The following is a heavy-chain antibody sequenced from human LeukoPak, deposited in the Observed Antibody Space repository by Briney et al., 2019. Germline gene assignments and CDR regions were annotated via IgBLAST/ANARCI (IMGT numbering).Heavy chain of an antibody. CDR2: IWYDGSNK. J-gene: IGHJ3*02. D-gene: IGHD6-19*01. Sequence: QPGRSLRLSCAASGFTFSSYGMHWVRQAPGKGLEWVAVIWYDGSNKYYADSVKGRFTISRDNSKNTLYLQMNSLRAEDTAVYYCAKARLSGYSSGWYMAIDAFDIWGQGTMVTVSS. CDR1: GFTFSSYG. CDR3: AKARLSGYSSGWYMAIDAFDI. V-gene: IGHV3-33*06.